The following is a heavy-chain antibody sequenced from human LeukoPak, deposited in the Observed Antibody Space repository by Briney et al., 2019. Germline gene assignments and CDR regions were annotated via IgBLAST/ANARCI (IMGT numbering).Heavy chain of an antibody. CDR1: GGSFSGYY. Sequence: KPSETLSLTCAIYGGSFSGYYWSWIRQPPGKGLEWIGEINHSGSTNYNPSLKSRVTISVDTSKNQFSLKLSSVTAADTAVYYCARGYYDSSGSDYWGQGTQVTVSS. CDR3: ARGYYDSSGSDY. CDR2: INHSGST. V-gene: IGHV4-34*01. D-gene: IGHD3-22*01. J-gene: IGHJ4*02.